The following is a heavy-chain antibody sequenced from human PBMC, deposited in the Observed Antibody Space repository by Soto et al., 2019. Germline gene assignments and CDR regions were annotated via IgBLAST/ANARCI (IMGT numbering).Heavy chain of an antibody. CDR3: ARHGRGVGASPLAY. Sequence: QVTLKESGPVLVKPTETLTLTCTVSGFSLSNARMGERWIRQPPGKALEWLAHIFSNDEKSYSTSLKSMLTISKETSKIQVVLTITNMDPVDTATYYCARHGRGVGASPLAYWGQGTLVTFSS. J-gene: IGHJ4*02. V-gene: IGHV2-26*01. CDR2: IFSNDEK. D-gene: IGHD1-26*01. CDR1: GFSLSNARMG.